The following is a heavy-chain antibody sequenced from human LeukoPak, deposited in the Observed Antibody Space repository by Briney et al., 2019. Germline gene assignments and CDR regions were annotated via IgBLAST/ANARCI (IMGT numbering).Heavy chain of an antibody. CDR1: GFTFSNYW. CDR2: IKTDGSEK. V-gene: IGHV3-7*01. CDR3: ARDGYYYYYMDV. Sequence: GGSLRLSCEGSGFTFSNYWMGWVRQAPGKGLQWVANIKTDGSEKYYVDSVKGRFTISRDNAKNSLYLQMNSLRAEDTAVYYCARDGYYYYYMDVWGKGTTVTVSS. J-gene: IGHJ6*03.